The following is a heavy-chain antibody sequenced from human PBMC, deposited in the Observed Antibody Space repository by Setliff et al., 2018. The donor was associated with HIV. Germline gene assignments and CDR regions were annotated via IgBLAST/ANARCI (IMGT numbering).Heavy chain of an antibody. V-gene: IGHV4-39*07. D-gene: IGHD5-18*01. CDR1: GGSLTSKNYY. CDR2: FYYNGNT. CDR3: ARAPDVDTAMAPGYYFDY. J-gene: IGHJ4*02. Sequence: PSETLSLTCSVSGGSLTSKNYYWGWIRQTPEKGLEWIGDFYYNGNTFYNPSLESRVMISVDTSKNQFSLKLTSVTAADTAVYYCARAPDVDTAMAPGYYFDYWGQGTQVTVSS.